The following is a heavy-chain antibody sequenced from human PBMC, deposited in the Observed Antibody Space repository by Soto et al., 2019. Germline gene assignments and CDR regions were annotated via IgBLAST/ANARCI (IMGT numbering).Heavy chain of an antibody. CDR2: IYYSGGT. CDR3: ARRYGGNLDY. CDR1: GGSISSYY. D-gene: IGHD1-26*01. Sequence: PSETLSLTCTVSGGSISSYYWSWIRQPPGKGLEWIGYIYYSGGTNYNPSLKSRVTISVDSSKSHFSLKLSSVTAADTAVYYCARRYGGNLDYWGQGTLVTVSS. V-gene: IGHV4-59*08. J-gene: IGHJ4*02.